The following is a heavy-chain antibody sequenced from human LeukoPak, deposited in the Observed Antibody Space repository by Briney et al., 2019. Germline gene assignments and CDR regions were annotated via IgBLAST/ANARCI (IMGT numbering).Heavy chain of an antibody. CDR2: IVVGSGNT. J-gene: IGHJ4*02. CDR3: AAGGGFWSGYLSD. CDR1: GLTFTSSA. V-gene: IGHV1-58*02. Sequence: GASVKVSCKASGLTFTSSAMQWVRQARGQRLEWIGWIVVGSGNTNYAQKFQERVTITRDMSTSTAYMELSSLRSEDTAVYYCAAGGGFWSGYLSDWGQGTLVTVSS. D-gene: IGHD3-3*01.